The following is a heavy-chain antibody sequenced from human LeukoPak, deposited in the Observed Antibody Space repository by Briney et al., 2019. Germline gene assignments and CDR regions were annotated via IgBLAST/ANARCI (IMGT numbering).Heavy chain of an antibody. J-gene: IGHJ4*02. CDR1: GFTFSSYW. CDR2: IKQDGSEK. CDR3: ARDRIQLWDFDY. Sequence: GGSLRLSCAASGFTFSSYWMSWVRQAPGKGLEWVANIKQDGSEKYYADSVKGRFTISRDNSKNTLYLQMNSLRAEDTAVYYCARDRIQLWDFDYWGQGTLVTVSS. D-gene: IGHD5-18*01. V-gene: IGHV3-7*01.